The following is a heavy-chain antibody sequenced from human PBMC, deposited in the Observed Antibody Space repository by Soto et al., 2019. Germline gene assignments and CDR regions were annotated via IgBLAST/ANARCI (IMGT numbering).Heavy chain of an antibody. Sequence: SVKVSFNASGGTFSSYAISLVRQAPGQGLEWMGGIIPIFGTANYAQKFQGRVTITADESTSTAYMELSSMRSDDTAVYYCAREGVAGNYYFDYWGQGTLVTVS. CDR2: IIPIFGTA. CDR3: AREGVAGNYYFDY. CDR1: GGTFSSYA. V-gene: IGHV1-69*01. J-gene: IGHJ4*02. D-gene: IGHD6-19*01.